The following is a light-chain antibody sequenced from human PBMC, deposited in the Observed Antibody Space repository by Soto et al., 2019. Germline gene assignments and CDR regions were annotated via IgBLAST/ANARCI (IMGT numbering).Light chain of an antibody. CDR2: DAS. CDR3: QQYLRSPLT. J-gene: IGKJ4*01. V-gene: IGKV3-11*01. Sequence: EIVLTQSPDTLSRSPGDGATLSCRASQNVRNHLAWYQQKPGQPPRLLIYDASNRATGIQARFNGSGSGTDFTLTIARLEPEDFAVYYCQQYLRSPLTFGGGTKVDIK. CDR1: QNVRNH.